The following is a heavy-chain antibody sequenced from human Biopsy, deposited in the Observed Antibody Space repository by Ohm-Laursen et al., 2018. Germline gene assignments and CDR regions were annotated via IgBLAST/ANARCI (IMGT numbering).Heavy chain of an antibody. Sequence: SETLSLTCTVSGDSINNYYWSWIRQPAGQGLEWIGRIYTSGSPNYNLSPESRVTMSVDTSKDQFSLNLRSVTAADTAVYYCARGTGRYYVYGAFDIWGQGTVVTVSS. CDR3: ARGTGRYYVYGAFDI. CDR2: IYTSGSP. CDR1: GDSINNYY. V-gene: IGHV4-4*07. D-gene: IGHD1-26*01. J-gene: IGHJ3*02.